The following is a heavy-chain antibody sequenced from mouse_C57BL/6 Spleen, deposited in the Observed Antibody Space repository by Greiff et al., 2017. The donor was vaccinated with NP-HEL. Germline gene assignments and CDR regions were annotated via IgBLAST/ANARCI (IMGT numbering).Heavy chain of an antibody. CDR2: ISYDGSN. D-gene: IGHD1-1*01. J-gene: IGHJ2*01. V-gene: IGHV3-6*01. CDR3: ARGGSLYYYGSSPYFDY. CDR1: GYSLTSGYY. Sequence: EVQRVESGPGLVKPSQSLSLTCSVTGYSLTSGYYWNWIRQFPGNKLEWMGYISYDGSNNYNPSLKNRSSLTRDTSKNQFFLKLNSVTTEDTATYYRARGGSLYYYGSSPYFDYWGQGTTLTVSS.